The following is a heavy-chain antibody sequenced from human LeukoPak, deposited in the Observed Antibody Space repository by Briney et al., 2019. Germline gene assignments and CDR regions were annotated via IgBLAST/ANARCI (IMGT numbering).Heavy chain of an antibody. Sequence: GDSLKISCKGSGYSFTSYWISWVRQMPGKGLEWIGRIDPSDSYTNYSPSFQGHATISADKSISTAYLQWSSLKASDTAMYYCARHGLATIFDYWGQGTLVTVSS. J-gene: IGHJ4*02. D-gene: IGHD5-24*01. CDR1: GYSFTSYW. CDR3: ARHGLATIFDY. V-gene: IGHV5-10-1*01. CDR2: IDPSDSYT.